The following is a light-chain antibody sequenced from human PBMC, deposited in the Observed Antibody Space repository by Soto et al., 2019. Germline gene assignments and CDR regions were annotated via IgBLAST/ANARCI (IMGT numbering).Light chain of an antibody. CDR2: AAS. J-gene: IGKJ1*01. V-gene: IGKV1-6*01. CDR3: LLDYAYFWA. Sequence: AIQVTQSPSSLSASVGDRVTITCRTSQGIRSALGWYQQKPGKVPKLLIYAASTLQSGVPSRFSGSGSGRDFTLTISSLQPEDFETYYCLLDYAYFWAFGQGTKVEIK. CDR1: QGIRSA.